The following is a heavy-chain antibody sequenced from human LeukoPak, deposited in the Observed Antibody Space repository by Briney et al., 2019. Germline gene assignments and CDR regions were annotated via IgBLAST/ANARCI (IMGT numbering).Heavy chain of an antibody. Sequence: GESLKISCKGSGYTFTNYWIGWVRQMPGKGLEFMGIIYPGDSDTRYSPSFQGQVTISADKSISTAYLQWSSLKASDTAMYYCAVGYCSSTSCSDAFDIWGQGTMVTVSS. CDR2: IYPGDSDT. D-gene: IGHD2-2*01. CDR1: GYTFTNYW. V-gene: IGHV5-51*01. J-gene: IGHJ3*02. CDR3: AVGYCSSTSCSDAFDI.